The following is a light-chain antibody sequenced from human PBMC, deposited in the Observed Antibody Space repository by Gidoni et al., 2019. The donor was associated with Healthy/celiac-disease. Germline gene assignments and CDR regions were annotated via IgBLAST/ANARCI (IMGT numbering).Light chain of an antibody. CDR3: QQYGSSPWT. CDR1: QSISSSY. CDR2: GAS. V-gene: IGKV3-20*01. Sequence: ESVLTQSPATLSLSPGERATLYCRASQSISSSYLAWYQQKPGQAPRLRIYGASSWATGIPDRFSGSGSGTYFTLTISSLEPEEFAVYYCQQYGSSPWTFGQGTKVEI. J-gene: IGKJ1*01.